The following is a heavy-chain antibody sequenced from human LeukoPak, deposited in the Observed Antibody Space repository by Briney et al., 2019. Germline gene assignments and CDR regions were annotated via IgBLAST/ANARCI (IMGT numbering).Heavy chain of an antibody. Sequence: GGSLRLSCAASGFTFSSYAMNWVRQAPGKGLEWVSAISGSGGRTYYAASVKGRFTISRDNSKNTLYLQMNSLRAEDTAVYYCAKDQAAARGYFDYWGQGTLVTVSS. J-gene: IGHJ4*02. D-gene: IGHD6-13*01. CDR3: AKDQAAARGYFDY. V-gene: IGHV3-23*01. CDR2: ISGSGGRT. CDR1: GFTFSSYA.